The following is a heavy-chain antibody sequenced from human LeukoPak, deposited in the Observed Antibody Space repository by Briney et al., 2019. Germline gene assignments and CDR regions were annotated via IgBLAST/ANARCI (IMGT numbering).Heavy chain of an antibody. J-gene: IGHJ4*02. CDR1: GFSFSSYS. D-gene: IGHD1-7*01. Sequence: GRSLRLSCAASGFSFSSYSMNWVRQAPGRGLEWVSSISYSSNYIYYADSVKGRFTISRDNARKSLFLQMSSLRAEDTAVYYCARRFSTENYSALDCWGQGTLVTVSS. V-gene: IGHV3-21*01. CDR2: ISYSSNYI. CDR3: ARRFSTENYSALDC.